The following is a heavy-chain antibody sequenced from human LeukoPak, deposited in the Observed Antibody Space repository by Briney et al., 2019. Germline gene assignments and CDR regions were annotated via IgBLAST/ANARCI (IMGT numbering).Heavy chain of an antibody. CDR1: GGTFSSYA. CDR3: AKSRDGYNYFDY. V-gene: IGHV1-69*01. D-gene: IGHD5-24*01. CDR2: IIPIFGTA. J-gene: IGHJ4*02. Sequence: GSSVKVSCKASGGTFSSYAISWVRQAPGQGLEWMGGIIPIFGTANYAQKFRGRVTITADESTSTAYMELSSLRSEDTAVYYCAKSRDGYNYFDYWGQGTLVTVSS.